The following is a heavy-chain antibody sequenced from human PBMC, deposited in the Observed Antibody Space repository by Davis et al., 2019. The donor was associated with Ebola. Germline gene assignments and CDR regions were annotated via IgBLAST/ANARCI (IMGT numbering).Heavy chain of an antibody. J-gene: IGHJ4*02. CDR1: GGNLTTFA. V-gene: IGHV1-69*10. CDR3: TGGGSYYVLDY. Sequence: AASVKVSCKASGGNLTTFAISWVRQAPGQGLEWMGGIIPRQGLEWMGGTITLLDTTNYAQKFQGRATITADRSTSTFYMEMSSLTSDDTAVYYCTGGGSYYVLDYWGQGTLVTVSS. CDR2: TITLLDTT. D-gene: IGHD3-10*01.